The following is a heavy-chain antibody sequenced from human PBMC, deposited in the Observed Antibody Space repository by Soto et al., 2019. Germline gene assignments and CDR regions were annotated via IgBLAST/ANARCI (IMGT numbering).Heavy chain of an antibody. CDR1: GGTFSSSA. Sequence: QVQLVQSGAEVKKPGSSVKVSCKASGGTFSSSAISWVRQAPGQGLEWMGAIIPVFGTAHYAQKFQGRVTITADKPTSTAYMELSRLRSEDTAVYCCARERPERGKDVWGQGNTVTVSS. V-gene: IGHV1-69*06. CDR3: ARERPERGKDV. CDR2: IIPVFGTA. D-gene: IGHD6-25*01. J-gene: IGHJ6*02.